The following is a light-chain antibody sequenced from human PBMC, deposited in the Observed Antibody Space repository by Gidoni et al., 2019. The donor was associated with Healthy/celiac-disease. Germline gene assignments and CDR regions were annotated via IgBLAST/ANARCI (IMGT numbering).Light chain of an antibody. CDR2: AAS. CDR3: QQLNSYF. CDR1: QGISSY. Sequence: DIQLTQSPSLLSASVGDRVTITCRASQGISSYLAWYQQKPGKAPKLLIYAASTLQSGVPSRFSGSGSGTEFTLTISSLQPEDFATYYCQQLNSYFFGGGTKVEI. J-gene: IGKJ4*01. V-gene: IGKV1-9*01.